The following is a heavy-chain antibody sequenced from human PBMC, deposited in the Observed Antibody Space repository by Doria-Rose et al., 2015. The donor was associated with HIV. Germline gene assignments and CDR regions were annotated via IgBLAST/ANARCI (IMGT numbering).Heavy chain of an antibody. Sequence: QVTLKESGPVLVKPTATLTLTCTVSGVSLSSPGMGVSWIRQPPGKALEWLANIFSDDDRSYKTSLKSRLTISRGTSKSQVVLTMTDMDPVDTATYYCARIKSSRWYHKYYFDFWGQGTLVIVSA. D-gene: IGHD6-13*01. CDR1: GVSLSSPGMG. J-gene: IGHJ4*02. V-gene: IGHV2-26*01. CDR2: IFSDDDR. CDR3: ARIKSSRWYHKYYFDF.